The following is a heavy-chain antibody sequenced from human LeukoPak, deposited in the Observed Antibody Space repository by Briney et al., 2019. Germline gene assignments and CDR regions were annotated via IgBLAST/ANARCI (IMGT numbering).Heavy chain of an antibody. V-gene: IGHV4-39*07. Sequence: SETLSLTCAVSGGSISSNSYYWGWIRQPPGKGLEWIGSIYYSGSTYYNPSLKSRVTISVDTSKNQFSLKLSSVTAADTAVYYCARPPLLWFGGPIRPWKYWGQGTLVTVSS. CDR1: GGSISSNSYY. CDR3: ARPPLLWFGGPIRPWKY. CDR2: IYYSGST. D-gene: IGHD3-10*01. J-gene: IGHJ4*02.